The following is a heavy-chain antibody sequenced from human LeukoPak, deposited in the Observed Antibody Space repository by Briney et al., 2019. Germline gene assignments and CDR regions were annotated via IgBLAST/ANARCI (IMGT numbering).Heavy chain of an antibody. CDR2: ISDSGGST. Sequence: GGSLRLSCVASGFTFSSYAMTWVRQAPGKGLEWVSVISDSGGSTDYADSVKGRFTISRDNSKNTLYLQMNSLRAEDTAVYYCAFMVRGVHDAFDIWGQGTMVTVSS. J-gene: IGHJ3*02. D-gene: IGHD3-10*01. CDR1: GFTFSSYA. V-gene: IGHV3-23*01. CDR3: AFMVRGVHDAFDI.